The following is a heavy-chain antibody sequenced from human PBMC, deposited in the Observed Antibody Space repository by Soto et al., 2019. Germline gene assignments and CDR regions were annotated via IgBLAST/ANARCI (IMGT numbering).Heavy chain of an antibody. CDR2: IYYSGGT. CDR1: GAALSSGGYF. V-gene: IGHV4-61*08. J-gene: IGHJ5*02. Sequence: LSLTCTVSGAALSSGGYFYTWVRQPPGKGLEWLGYIYYSGGTNYNTSLKSRVTISLDKSKSQFSLRLISVTAADTAVYYCTRGQSDDNYFDPWGQGTLVTVSS. D-gene: IGHD6-19*01. CDR3: TRGQSDDNYFDP.